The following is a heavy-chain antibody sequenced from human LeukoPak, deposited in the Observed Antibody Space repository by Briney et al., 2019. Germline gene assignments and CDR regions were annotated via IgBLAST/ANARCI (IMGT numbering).Heavy chain of an antibody. CDR3: ARSPPYYDFWSGYGSFDSLDV. V-gene: IGHV4-31*03. J-gene: IGHJ6*02. D-gene: IGHD3-3*01. CDR2: IYYSGST. Sequence: PSETLSLTCTVSGGSISSGGYYWSWIRQHPGKGLEWIGYIYYSGSTYYNPSLKSRVTISVDTSKNQFSLKLSSVTAADTAVYYCARSPPYYDFWSGYGSFDSLDVWGQGTTVTVSS. CDR1: GGSISSGGYY.